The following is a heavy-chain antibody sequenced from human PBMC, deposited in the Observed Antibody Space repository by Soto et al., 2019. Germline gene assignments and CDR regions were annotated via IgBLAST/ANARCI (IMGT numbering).Heavy chain of an antibody. J-gene: IGHJ3*02. CDR2: IIPIFGTA. V-gene: IGHV1-69*01. CDR3: ARAPLVNSGHNVGGSAFDI. CDR1: GGTFSSYA. D-gene: IGHD5-12*01. Sequence: QVQLVQSGAEVKKPGSSVKVSCKASGGTFSSYAISWVRQAPGQGLEWMGGIIPIFGTANYAQKFQGRVTITADESTSTAYMELSSLRSEDTAVYYCARAPLVNSGHNVGGSAFDIWGQGTMVTVSS.